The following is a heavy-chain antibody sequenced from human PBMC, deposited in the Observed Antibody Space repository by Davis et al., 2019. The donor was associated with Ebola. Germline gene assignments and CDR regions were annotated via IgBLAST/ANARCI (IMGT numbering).Heavy chain of an antibody. D-gene: IGHD2-15*01. CDR1: GFTFSSYW. CDR2: ISRSGGDT. V-gene: IGHV3-23*01. Sequence: GESLKISCAVSGFTFSSYWMTWVRQAPGKGLECISAISRSGGDTFYAESVKGRFTISRDNYRNTVSPQMNSLRAEDTAVYYCVKRNVVVLAVSEYFQNWGQGTLVTVSS. J-gene: IGHJ1*01. CDR3: VKRNVVVLAVSEYFQN.